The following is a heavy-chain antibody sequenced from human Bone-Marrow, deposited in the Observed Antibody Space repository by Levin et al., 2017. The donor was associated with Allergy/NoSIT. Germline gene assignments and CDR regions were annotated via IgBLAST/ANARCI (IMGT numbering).Heavy chain of an antibody. D-gene: IGHD6-19*01. J-gene: IGHJ4*02. CDR3: AKDHPSSGWPAFEF. V-gene: IGHV3-23*01. CDR1: GFRVETFA. CDR2: ITNNNGKT. Sequence: PGGSLRLSCAVSGFRVETFAMSWVRHIPGKGLEWLSAITNNNGKTYYADFVKGRFTVSRDNSENTVFLDMHSLRVDDTAIYYCAKDHPSSGWPAFEFWGQGTLVTVSS.